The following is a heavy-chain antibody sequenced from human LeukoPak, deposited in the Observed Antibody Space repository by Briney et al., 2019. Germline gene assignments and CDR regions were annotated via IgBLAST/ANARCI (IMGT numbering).Heavy chain of an antibody. CDR2: IVGDASST. J-gene: IGHJ4*02. D-gene: IGHD3-16*01. CDR3: ARGGGVNAFGS. Sequence: GGSLRLSCAASGFTFSSYLMHWVRQAPGKGLVWVSRIVGDASSTSYADSVKGRFTISRDNAKNTLYLQMNSLRAEDTAVYFCARGGGVNAFGSWGQGTLVTVSS. CDR1: GFTFSSYL. V-gene: IGHV3-74*01.